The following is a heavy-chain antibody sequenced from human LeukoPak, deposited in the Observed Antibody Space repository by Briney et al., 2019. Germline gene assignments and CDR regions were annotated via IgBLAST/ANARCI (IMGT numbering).Heavy chain of an antibody. CDR3: ARLQGDYLYYFDY. CDR2: IYYSGST. J-gene: IGHJ4*02. Sequence: SETLSLTCTASGGSISSSSYYWGWIRQPPGKGLEWIGSIYYSGSTYYNPSLKSRVTISVDTSKNQFSLKLSSVTAADTAVYYCARLQGDYLYYFDYWGQGTLVTVSS. V-gene: IGHV4-39*01. D-gene: IGHD4-17*01. CDR1: GGSISSSSYY.